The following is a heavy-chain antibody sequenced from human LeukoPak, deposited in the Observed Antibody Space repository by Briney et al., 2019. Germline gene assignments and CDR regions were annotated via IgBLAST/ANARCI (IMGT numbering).Heavy chain of an antibody. CDR1: GGSISSYY. D-gene: IGHD3-22*01. CDR3: ARGGTAYYYDSSGTIDY. CDR2: IYYSGST. V-gene: IGHV4-59*01. J-gene: IGHJ4*02. Sequence: SETLSLTCTVSGGSISSYYWSWIRQPPGEGVEWIGYIYYSGSTNYNPSLKSRVTISVDTSKNQFSLKLSSVTAADTAVYYCARGGTAYYYDSSGTIDYWGQGTLVTVSS.